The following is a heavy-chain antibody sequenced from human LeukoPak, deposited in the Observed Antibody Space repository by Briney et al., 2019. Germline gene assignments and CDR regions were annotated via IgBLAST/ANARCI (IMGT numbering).Heavy chain of an antibody. Sequence: GGSLRLSCAASGFTFSSYGMHWVRQAPGKGLEWVAFIRYDGSNKYYADSVKGRFTISRDNSKNTLYLQMNSLRAEDTAVYYCARDREWAWFGEFPAFDYWGQGTLVTVSS. V-gene: IGHV3-30*02. CDR3: ARDREWAWFGEFPAFDY. D-gene: IGHD3-10*01. J-gene: IGHJ4*02. CDR1: GFTFSSYG. CDR2: IRYDGSNK.